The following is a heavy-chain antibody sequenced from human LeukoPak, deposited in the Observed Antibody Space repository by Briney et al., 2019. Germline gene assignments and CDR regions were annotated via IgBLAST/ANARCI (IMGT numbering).Heavy chain of an antibody. D-gene: IGHD1-14*01. CDR2: ISYDGSNK. V-gene: IGHV3-30*04. CDR3: ARASTVLKPIDS. J-gene: IGHJ4*02. CDR1: GFTFSSYA. Sequence: GRSLRLSCAASGFTFSSYAMHWVRQAPGKGLEWVAVISYDGSNKYYADSVKGRFTISRDNSKNTLYLQMNSLRAGDTAIYYCARASTVLKPIDSWGQGTLVTVSS.